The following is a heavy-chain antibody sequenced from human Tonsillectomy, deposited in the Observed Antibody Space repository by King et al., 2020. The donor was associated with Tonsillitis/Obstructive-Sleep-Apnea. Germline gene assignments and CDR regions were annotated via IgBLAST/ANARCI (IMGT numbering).Heavy chain of an antibody. V-gene: IGHV3-7*02. J-gene: IGHJ4*02. CDR3: ARQSGSWYYFDY. Sequence: VQLVESGGGLVQPGGSLRLSCAASGFTFRSYWMSWVRQAPGKGLEWVANIKQDGSEKYYVDSVKGRFTISRDNAKNSLYLQMNSLRAEDTAVYYCARQSGSWYYFDYWGQGTLVTVSS. CDR1: GFTFRSYW. CDR2: IKQDGSEK. D-gene: IGHD6-13*01.